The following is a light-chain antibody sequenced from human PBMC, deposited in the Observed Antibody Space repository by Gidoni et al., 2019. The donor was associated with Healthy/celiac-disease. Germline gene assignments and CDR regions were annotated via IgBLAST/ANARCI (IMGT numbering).Light chain of an antibody. J-gene: IGLJ2*01. CDR1: SSNSRSNY. V-gene: IGLV1-47*01. CDR2: RNN. Sequence: QSALTPPPSASGTPGQRITISCSGRSSNSRSNYVYWYQQLPGTAPKLLIYRNNQRPAGVPGRFSCSKSGTSASLAISGLRSEDEADYYCAAWDDSLGVVFGGGTKLTVL. CDR3: AAWDDSLGVV.